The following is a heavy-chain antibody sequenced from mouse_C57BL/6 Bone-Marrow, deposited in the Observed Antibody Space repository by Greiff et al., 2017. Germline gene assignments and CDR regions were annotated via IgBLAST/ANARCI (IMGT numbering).Heavy chain of an antibody. V-gene: IGHV1-61*01. D-gene: IGHD3-2*02. J-gene: IGHJ4*01. CDR3: ARLDSSGYGYAMDY. Sequence: QVQLQQPGAELVRPGSSVKLSCKASGYTFTSYWMDWVKQRPGQGLEWIGNIYPSDSETHYNQKFKDKATFTVDKSSSTAYMQLSSLTSEDSAVYYCARLDSSGYGYAMDYWGQGTSVTVSS. CDR1: GYTFTSYW. CDR2: IYPSDSET.